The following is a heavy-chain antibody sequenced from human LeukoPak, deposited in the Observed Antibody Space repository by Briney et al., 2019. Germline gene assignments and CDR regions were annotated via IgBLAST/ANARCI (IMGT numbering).Heavy chain of an antibody. D-gene: IGHD3-16*01. J-gene: IGHJ4*02. V-gene: IGHV5-51*01. CDR1: GYRFTSYW. Sequence: PGESLKISCKGSGYRFTSYWIGWVRQMPGKGLEWIAIIYPGDSDTRYGPSFQGQVTISADKSINTAFLQWSSPKASDTAMYYCTRHGPEGAHREVDFWGQGTLVTVSS. CDR2: IYPGDSDT. CDR3: TRHGPEGAHREVDF.